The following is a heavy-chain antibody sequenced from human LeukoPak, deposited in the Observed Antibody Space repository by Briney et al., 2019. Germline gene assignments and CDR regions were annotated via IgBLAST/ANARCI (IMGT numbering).Heavy chain of an antibody. V-gene: IGHV1-8*01. J-gene: IGHJ4*02. CDR2: MNPNSGNT. Sequence: ASVKVSCKASGYTFTSYDINWVRQATGQGLEWMGWMNPNSGNTGYARKFQGRVTMTRNTSISTAYMELSSLRSEDTAVYYCARDLITYDSSGYSQSYWGQGTLVTVSS. CDR3: ARDLITYDSSGYSQSY. D-gene: IGHD3-22*01. CDR1: GYTFTSYD.